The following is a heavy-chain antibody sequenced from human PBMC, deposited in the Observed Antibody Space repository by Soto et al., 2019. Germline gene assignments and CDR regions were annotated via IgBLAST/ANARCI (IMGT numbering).Heavy chain of an antibody. J-gene: IGHJ5*02. Sequence: QVQLVQSGAEVKKPGASVKVSCKASGYNFNSYTISWVRQAPGQGLEWMGRISAYNGNTNYAQKLQGRVTMTTDTSTSTAYMELRSLRSDDTAVYHWARVVGDLGHWFDPWGQGTLVTVSS. D-gene: IGHD1-26*01. CDR3: ARVVGDLGHWFDP. V-gene: IGHV1-18*01. CDR2: ISAYNGNT. CDR1: GYNFNSYT.